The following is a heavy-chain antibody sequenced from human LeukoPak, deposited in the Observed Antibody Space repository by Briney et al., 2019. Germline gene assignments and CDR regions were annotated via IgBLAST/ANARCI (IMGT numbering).Heavy chain of an antibody. CDR3: AKGRIAVAATTQDY. CDR1: GFTFSSYA. CDR2: ISGSGGST. Sequence: GGSLRLSCAASGFTFSSYAMSWVRQAPGKGLEWVSAISGSGGSTYYADPVKGRFTISRDNSKNTLYLQMNSLRAEDTAVYYCAKGRIAVAATTQDYWGQGTLVTVSS. J-gene: IGHJ4*02. V-gene: IGHV3-23*01. D-gene: IGHD6-19*01.